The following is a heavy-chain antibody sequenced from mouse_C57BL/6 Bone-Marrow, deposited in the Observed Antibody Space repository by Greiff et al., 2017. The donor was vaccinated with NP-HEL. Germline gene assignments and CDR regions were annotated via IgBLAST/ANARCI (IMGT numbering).Heavy chain of an antibody. CDR3: ARFWLLYVDY. CDR2: IYPRSGNT. CDR1: GYTFTSSG. Sequence: VMLVESGAELARPGASVKLSCKASGYTFTSSGISWVKQRTGQGLEWIGEIYPRSGNTYYNEKFKGKATLTADKSSSTAYMELRILTSEDSAVYFCARFWLLYVDYWGQGTTLTVSS. D-gene: IGHD2-3*01. V-gene: IGHV1-81*01. J-gene: IGHJ2*01.